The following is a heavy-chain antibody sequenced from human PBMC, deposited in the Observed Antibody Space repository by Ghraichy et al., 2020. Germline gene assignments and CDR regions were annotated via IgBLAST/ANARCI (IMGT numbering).Heavy chain of an antibody. V-gene: IGHV4-34*01. CDR3: ARGRRYFDWLLRTEYFQH. J-gene: IGHJ1*01. D-gene: IGHD3-9*01. CDR2: INHSGST. CDR1: GGSFSGYY. Sequence: SETLSLTCAVYGGSFSGYYWSWIRQPPGKGLEWIGEINHSGSTNYNPSLKSRVTISVDTSKNQFSLKLSSVTAADTAVYYCARGRRYFDWLLRTEYFQHWGQGTLVTVSS.